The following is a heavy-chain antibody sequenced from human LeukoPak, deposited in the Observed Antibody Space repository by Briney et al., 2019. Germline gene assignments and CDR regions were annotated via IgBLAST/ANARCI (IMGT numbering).Heavy chain of an antibody. V-gene: IGHV3-30*18. D-gene: IGHD2-2*01. J-gene: IGHJ4*02. CDR1: GFTFSSYG. Sequence: PGRSLRLSCAASGFTFSSYGMHWVRQAPGKGLEWVAVTSSDGSNKYYADSLKGRFTISRDNSKNTLYLQMNSLRAEDTAVYFCAKHHCSFISCHGRSSGDFDYWGQGTLVTVSS. CDR3: AKHHCSFISCHGRSSGDFDY. CDR2: TSSDGSNK.